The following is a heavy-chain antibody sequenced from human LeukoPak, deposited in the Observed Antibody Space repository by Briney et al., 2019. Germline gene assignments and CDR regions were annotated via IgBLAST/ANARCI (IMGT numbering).Heavy chain of an antibody. J-gene: IGHJ3*02. D-gene: IGHD7-27*01. CDR2: ISWNSDSI. Sequence: GGSLRLSCAASGFTFDAYAMHWVRQVSGKGLEWVSGISWNSDSIGYADFVKGRFTISRDNAKNSLYLQMNSLSAEDMALYYCTKGNWGFPFDIWGQGTMVTVSS. CDR3: TKGNWGFPFDI. V-gene: IGHV3-9*03. CDR1: GFTFDAYA.